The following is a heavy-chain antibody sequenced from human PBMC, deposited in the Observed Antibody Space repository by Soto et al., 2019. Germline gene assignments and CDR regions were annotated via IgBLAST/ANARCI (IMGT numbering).Heavy chain of an antibody. V-gene: IGHV1-58*01. CDR1: GFTFSNSA. D-gene: IGHD2-15*01. CDR2: IVVGSGNT. CDR3: AAELYSGGSCCSFDF. Sequence: ASVKVSCKTSGFTFSNSAVQWVLQARGQRLEWMAWIVVGSGNTNYAQKFRERVTITRDMSTSTTHMEVSSLTSEDTAVYYCAAELYSGGSCCSFDFWGQGTMVT. J-gene: IGHJ3*01.